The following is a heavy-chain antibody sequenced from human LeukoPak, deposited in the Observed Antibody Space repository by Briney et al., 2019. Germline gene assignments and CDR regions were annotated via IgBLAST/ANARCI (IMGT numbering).Heavy chain of an antibody. Sequence: SETLSLTCTVSGGSVSSGTYYWSWIRQPPGKGLEWIGYIYYSGSTYYNPSLKSRVTISVDTSKNQFSLKLSSVTAADTAVYYCARKTAYNWFDPWGQGTLVTVSS. CDR2: IYYSGST. CDR1: GGSVSSGTYY. V-gene: IGHV4-61*01. J-gene: IGHJ5*02. CDR3: ARKTAYNWFDP.